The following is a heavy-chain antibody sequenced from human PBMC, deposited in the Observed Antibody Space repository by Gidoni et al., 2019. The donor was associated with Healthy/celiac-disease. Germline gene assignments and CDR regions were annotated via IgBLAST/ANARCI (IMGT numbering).Heavy chain of an antibody. CDR2: INHSGST. D-gene: IGHD6-6*01. Sequence: QVQLQQWGAGLLKPSETLSLTCAVHGGSFSGYYWSWIRQPPGKGLEWIGEINHSGSTNYNPSLKSRVTISVDTSKSQFSLKLSSVTAADTAVYYCARVEGIAARPNDYWGQGTLVTVSS. CDR1: GGSFSGYY. V-gene: IGHV4-34*01. J-gene: IGHJ4*02. CDR3: ARVEGIAARPNDY.